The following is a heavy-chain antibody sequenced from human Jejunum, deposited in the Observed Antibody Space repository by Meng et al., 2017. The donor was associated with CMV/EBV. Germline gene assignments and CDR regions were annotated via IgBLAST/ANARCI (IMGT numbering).Heavy chain of an antibody. CDR1: RFIFSNYA. CDR2: ISGSGDST. V-gene: IGHV3-23*01. Sequence: SRFIFSNYAMHWVRQAPGKGLEWVSVISGSGDSTYYADSVKGRFTISRDNSQSTLYLQMNSLRAEETAVYYCAKAEGKHPGSPPFDYWGQGTLVTVSS. J-gene: IGHJ4*02. D-gene: IGHD3-10*01. CDR3: AKAEGKHPGSPPFDY.